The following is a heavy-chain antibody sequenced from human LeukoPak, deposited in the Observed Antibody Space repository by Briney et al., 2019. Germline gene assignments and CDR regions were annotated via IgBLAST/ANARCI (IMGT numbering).Heavy chain of an antibody. Sequence: GSSVKVSCKASGYTFNSYGISWVRQAPGQGLEWMGWISAYNGKTNYAQKLQGRVTMTTDTSTSTAYMELRSLRSDDTAVYYCARADVSVATIGNWFDPWGQGTLVTVSS. V-gene: IGHV1-18*01. J-gene: IGHJ5*02. CDR3: ARADVSVATIGNWFDP. CDR2: ISAYNGKT. D-gene: IGHD5-12*01. CDR1: GYTFNSYG.